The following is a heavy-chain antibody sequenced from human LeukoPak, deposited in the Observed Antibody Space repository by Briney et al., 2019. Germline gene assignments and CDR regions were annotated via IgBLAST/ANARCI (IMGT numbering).Heavy chain of an antibody. Sequence: GGSLRLSCAASGFTFSSHAMHWVRQAPGKGLEWVAVISYDGSKKCYADSVKGRFTISRDNSKNTLYLQMNSLRAEDTAVYYCARGSGGYSYGYPDYWGQGTLVTVSS. D-gene: IGHD5-18*01. J-gene: IGHJ4*02. V-gene: IGHV3-30*04. CDR2: ISYDGSKK. CDR1: GFTFSSHA. CDR3: ARGSGGYSYGYPDY.